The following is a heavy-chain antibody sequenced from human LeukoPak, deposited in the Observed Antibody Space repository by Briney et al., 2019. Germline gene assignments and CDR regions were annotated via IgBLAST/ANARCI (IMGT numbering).Heavy chain of an antibody. CDR1: GFTFSSYG. CDR3: AKGSGYVAQYYYYYMDV. J-gene: IGHJ6*03. D-gene: IGHD5-12*01. V-gene: IGHV3-23*01. Sequence: QPGGSLRLSCAASGFTFSSYGMSWVRQAPGKGLEWVSAITATSSSTHDADSVQGRFTISRDNSKNTLYLHVNSLRPEDTAVYYCAKGSGYVAQYYYYYMDVWGKGTTVTISS. CDR2: ITATSSST.